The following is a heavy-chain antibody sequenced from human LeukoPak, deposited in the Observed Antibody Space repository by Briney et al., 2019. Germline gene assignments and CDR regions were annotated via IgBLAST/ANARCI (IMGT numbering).Heavy chain of an antibody. CDR2: IYYSGST. CDR1: GGSIRNYY. Sequence: PSETLSLTCTVSGGSIRNYYWSWLRQPPGKGLEWIGYIYYSGSTNYNPSLKSRVTISVDTSKNQFSLKLSSVTAADTAVYYCARKGGTSDYWGQGTLVTVSS. D-gene: IGHD4-23*01. V-gene: IGHV4-59*08. J-gene: IGHJ4*02. CDR3: ARKGGTSDY.